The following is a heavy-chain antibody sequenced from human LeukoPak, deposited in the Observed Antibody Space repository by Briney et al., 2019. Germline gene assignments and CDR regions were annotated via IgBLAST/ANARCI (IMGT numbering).Heavy chain of an antibody. D-gene: IGHD6-6*01. CDR3: AIGRGLPVRPPNEGFLDY. V-gene: IGHV3-23*01. J-gene: IGHJ4*02. Sequence: PGGSLRLSCAASGFTFSSHTMSWVRQAPGKGLEWGSGISGSGVNTYYANSVKGRFTISRDKFMNPLYLQMNSLRAEDTAVYYCAIGRGLPVRPPNEGFLDYWGRGTLVTVSS. CDR2: ISGSGVNT. CDR1: GFTFSSHT.